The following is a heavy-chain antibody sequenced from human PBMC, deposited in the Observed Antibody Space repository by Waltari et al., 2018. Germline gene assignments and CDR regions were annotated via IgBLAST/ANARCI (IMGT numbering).Heavy chain of an antibody. V-gene: IGHV1-2*04. Sequence: QVQLVQSGAEVKKPGASVKVSCKASGYTFTGYYMPWVRQAPGQGLEWMGWINPNSGGTNYEQKFQGWVTMTRDTSISTAYMELSRLRSDDTAVYYCARMNLSGWETLGIDYWGQGTLVTVSS. CDR3: ARMNLSGWETLGIDY. J-gene: IGHJ4*02. CDR2: INPNSGGT. CDR1: GYTFTGYY. D-gene: IGHD6-19*01.